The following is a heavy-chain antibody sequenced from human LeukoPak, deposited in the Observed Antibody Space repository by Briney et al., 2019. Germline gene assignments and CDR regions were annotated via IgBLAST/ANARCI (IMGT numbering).Heavy chain of an antibody. CDR1: GYTFTNYG. CDR2: ISAYNGKT. V-gene: IGHV1-18*01. D-gene: IGHD2-8*02. J-gene: IGHJ6*02. CDR3: ARGRYCTGGTCYYYYYYGMDV. Sequence: ASVKVSCKASGYTFTNYGISWVRQAPGQGLEWMGWISAYNGKTNYAQNVQGRVTMTRDTSTSTVYMELRSLRSDDTAVYYCARGRYCTGGTCYYYYYYGMDVWGQGTTVTVSS.